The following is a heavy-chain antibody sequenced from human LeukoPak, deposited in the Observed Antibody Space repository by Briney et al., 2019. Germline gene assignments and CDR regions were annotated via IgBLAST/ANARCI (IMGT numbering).Heavy chain of an antibody. V-gene: IGHV3-23*01. CDR1: GFTFSSYG. CDR2: ISGSGHRT. J-gene: IGHJ4*02. CDR3: AKDWGEYFDYVWGSFTSFDS. Sequence: GGTLRLSCAASGFTFSSYGVSWVRQAPGKGLEWVSGISGSGHRTYHADSVKGRFTISRDNSKSTLYLQMNSLRAEDTAVYYCAKDWGEYFDYVWGSFTSFDSWGQGTLVTVSS. D-gene: IGHD3-16*01.